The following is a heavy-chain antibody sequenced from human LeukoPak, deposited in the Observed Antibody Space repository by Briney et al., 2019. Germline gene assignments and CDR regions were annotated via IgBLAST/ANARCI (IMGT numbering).Heavy chain of an antibody. V-gene: IGHV1-69*06. CDR1: GGTFSSYA. Sequence: SVKVSCKASGGTFSSYAISWVRQAPGQGLEWMGGIIPIFGTANYAQKFQGRVTITADKSTSTAYMELSSLRSEDTAVYYCARRRLGYSYGSYYYYGMDVRGKGTTVTVSS. CDR3: ARRRLGYSYGSYYYYGMDV. CDR2: IIPIFGTA. J-gene: IGHJ6*04. D-gene: IGHD5-18*01.